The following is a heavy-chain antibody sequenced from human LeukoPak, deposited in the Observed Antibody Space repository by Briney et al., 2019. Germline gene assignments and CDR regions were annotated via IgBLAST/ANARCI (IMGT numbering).Heavy chain of an antibody. V-gene: IGHV3-49*04. CDR2: IGSKAYGGTT. Sequence: GGSLRLSCAASGFTFSNTWMSWVRQAPGKGLEWVGFIGSKAYGGTTEYAASLKGRFTISRDDSKSIVYLQINSLKTEDTAVYYCTRRIGVMMGATWGHYYYYMDVWGRGTTVT. CDR3: TRRIGVMMGATWGHYYYYMDV. CDR1: GFTFSNTW. D-gene: IGHD1-26*01. J-gene: IGHJ6*03.